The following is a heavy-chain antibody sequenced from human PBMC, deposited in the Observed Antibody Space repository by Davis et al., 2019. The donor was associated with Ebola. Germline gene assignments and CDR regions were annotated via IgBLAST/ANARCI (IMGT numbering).Heavy chain of an antibody. J-gene: IGHJ3*01. Sequence: GGSLRLSCAASGFTFSYYGMNWVRQAPGKGLEWISYISSDRHINYADSVKGRFTISRDNSKNTLYLQMNSLRPEDTAVYYCARDRSWNDAFDLWGQGTMVTVSS. CDR3: ARDRSWNDAFDL. D-gene: IGHD1-1*01. V-gene: IGHV3-48*01. CDR2: ISSDRHI. CDR1: GFTFSYYG.